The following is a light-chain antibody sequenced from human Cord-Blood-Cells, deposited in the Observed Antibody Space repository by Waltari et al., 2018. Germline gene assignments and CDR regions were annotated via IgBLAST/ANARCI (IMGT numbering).Light chain of an antibody. CDR2: AAS. CDR3: QQSYSTPRAT. CDR1: QSISSY. J-gene: IGKJ5*01. Sequence: DIQMTQSPSSLSASVGDRVTITCRASQSISSYLNWYQQKPGKAPKLLIYAASSLQSGVPSRFSGSGSGTDFTLTISSLQPEDFATYYCQQSYSTPRATFGQVTRLEIK. V-gene: IGKV1-39*01.